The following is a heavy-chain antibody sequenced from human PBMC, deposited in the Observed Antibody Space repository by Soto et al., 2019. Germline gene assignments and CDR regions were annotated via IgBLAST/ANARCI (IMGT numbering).Heavy chain of an antibody. CDR3: ARDPQLYCTNGVCYGHWYCDL. CDR2: ISYDGSNK. Sequence: QVQLVESGGGVVQPGRSLRLSCAASGFTFSSYAMHWVRQAPGKGLEWVAVISYDGSNKYYADSVKGRFTISRDNSKNTLYLQMNSLRAEDTAVYYCARDPQLYCTNGVCYGHWYCDLWGRGTLVTVSS. D-gene: IGHD2-8*01. V-gene: IGHV3-30-3*01. CDR1: GFTFSSYA. J-gene: IGHJ2*01.